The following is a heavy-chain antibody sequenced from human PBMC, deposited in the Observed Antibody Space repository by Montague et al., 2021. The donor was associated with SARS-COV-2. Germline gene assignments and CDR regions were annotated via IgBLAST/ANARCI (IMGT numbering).Heavy chain of an antibody. CDR3: ARVRYYGSGTSLGMAV. CDR2: ICYKRRT. D-gene: IGHD3-10*01. CDR1: GASYTGEY. Sequence: SETLSLTCSGHGASYTGEYRRWTRQHSGKDLEWFGEICYKRRTNYNPSLKSRVTISVDTSKNQFSLKLSSVTAADTAVYYCARVRYYGSGTSLGMAVWGQGTTVTVSS. V-gene: IGHV4-34*01. J-gene: IGHJ6*02.